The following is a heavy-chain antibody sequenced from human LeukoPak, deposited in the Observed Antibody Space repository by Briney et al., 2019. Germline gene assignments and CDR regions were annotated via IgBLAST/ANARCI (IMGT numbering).Heavy chain of an antibody. V-gene: IGHV3-9*01. D-gene: IGHD6-13*01. CDR2: ISWNSGSI. CDR1: GFTFDDYA. J-gene: IGHJ4*02. Sequence: GGSLRLSCAASGFTFDDYAMHWVRQAPGKGLEWVSGISWNSGSIGYADSVKGRFTISRDNAKNSLYLQMNSLRAEDTALYYCAKAQRRYSSSCPFDYWGQGTLVTVSS. CDR3: AKAQRRYSSSCPFDY.